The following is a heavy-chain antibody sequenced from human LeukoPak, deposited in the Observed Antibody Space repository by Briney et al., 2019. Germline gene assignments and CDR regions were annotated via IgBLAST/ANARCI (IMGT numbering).Heavy chain of an antibody. D-gene: IGHD3-16*02. CDR3: PKDIVRVGDCVWGSYRYSYYFDY. V-gene: IGHV3-43*01. Sequence: PGGSLRLSCAASGFTFDDYTMHWVRQAPGKGLEWVSLISWDGGSTYYADSVKGRFTISRDNSKNSLYLQMNSLRTEDTALYYCPKDIVRVGDCVWGSYRYSYYFDYWGQGTLVTVSS. J-gene: IGHJ4*02. CDR2: ISWDGGST. CDR1: GFTFDDYT.